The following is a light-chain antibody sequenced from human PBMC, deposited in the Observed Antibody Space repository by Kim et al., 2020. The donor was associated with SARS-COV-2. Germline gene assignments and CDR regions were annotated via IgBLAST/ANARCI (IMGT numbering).Light chain of an antibody. J-gene: IGLJ1*01. CDR3: SSYAGSNSAV. CDR2: EVS. CDR1: SSDVGGYNY. V-gene: IGLV2-8*01. Sequence: GQSVTISCPGTSSDVGGYNYVSWYQQHPGKAPKLMIYEVSKRPSGVPDRFSGSKSGNTASLTVSGLQAEDEADYYCSSYAGSNSAVFGTGTKVTVL.